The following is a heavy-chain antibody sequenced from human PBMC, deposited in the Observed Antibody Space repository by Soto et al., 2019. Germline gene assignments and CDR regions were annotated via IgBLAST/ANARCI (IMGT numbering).Heavy chain of an antibody. CDR2: IYYSGST. D-gene: IGHD1-7*01. J-gene: IGHJ6*02. CDR3: ATRSSYNWNYGRYYYYGMDV. V-gene: IGHV4-39*01. CDR1: GGSISSSSYY. Sequence: SETLSLTCSVSGGSISSSSYYWGWIRQPPGKGLEWIGSIYYSGSTYYNPSLKSRVTISVDTSKNQFSLKLSSVTAADTAVYYCATRSSYNWNYGRYYYYGMDVWGQGTTVTVSS.